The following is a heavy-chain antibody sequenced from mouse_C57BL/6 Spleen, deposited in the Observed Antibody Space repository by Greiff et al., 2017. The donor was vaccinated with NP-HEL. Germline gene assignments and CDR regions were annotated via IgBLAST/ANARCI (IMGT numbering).Heavy chain of an antibody. CDR2: INPNDGNT. CDR3: ARSPHCDYDEKAFDY. D-gene: IGHD2-4*01. V-gene: IGHV1-39*01. Sequence: VQLQQSGPELVKPGASVKISCKASGYSFTDYNMNWVKQSTGKGLEWIGVINPNDGNTSYNQKFKGKATLTVDQSSNTAYMQLNSLTSEASADYSCARSPHCDYDEKAFDYWGQGTTLTVSS. J-gene: IGHJ2*01. CDR1: GYSFTDYN.